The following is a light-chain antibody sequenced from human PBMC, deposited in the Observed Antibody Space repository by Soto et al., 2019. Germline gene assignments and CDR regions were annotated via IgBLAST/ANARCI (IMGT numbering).Light chain of an antibody. CDR2: KAS. Sequence: DIQMTQSPSTLSASVGDRVTITCRASQSIGTWLAWYQQKPGKAPNLLIYKASSLESGVPSRFSGSGSGTEFTLTISSLQPDDFATYYCQQYKTLYTFGQGTKLAIK. J-gene: IGKJ2*01. V-gene: IGKV1-5*03. CDR3: QQYKTLYT. CDR1: QSIGTW.